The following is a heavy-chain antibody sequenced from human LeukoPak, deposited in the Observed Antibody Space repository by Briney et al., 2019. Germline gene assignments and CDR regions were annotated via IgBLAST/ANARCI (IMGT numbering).Heavy chain of an antibody. V-gene: IGHV4-59*01. Sequence: PETLSLTCTVSGDSISSYYWSWIRQPPGKGLEWIGYIYYSGSTNYNPSLKSRVTISVDTSKNQFSLKLSSVTAADTAVYYCARVKGVAAAGVYYYYYGMDVWGQGTTVTASS. J-gene: IGHJ6*02. D-gene: IGHD6-13*01. CDR2: IYYSGST. CDR3: ARVKGVAAAGVYYYYYGMDV. CDR1: GDSISSYY.